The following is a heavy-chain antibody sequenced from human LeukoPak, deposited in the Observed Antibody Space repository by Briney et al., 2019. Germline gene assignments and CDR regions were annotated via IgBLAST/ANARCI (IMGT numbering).Heavy chain of an antibody. CDR3: ARDVMKDPSVVVTSGDAFDI. CDR1: GYTFTDYA. Sequence: GASVKVSCKASGYTFTDYAMNWVRQAPGQGLEWMGWINTNTGNPTYAQGFTGRFVFSLDTSVSTAYLQISSLKAEDTAVYYCARDVMKDPSVVVTSGDAFDIWGQGTMVTVSS. CDR2: INTNTGNP. V-gene: IGHV7-4-1*02. D-gene: IGHD2-21*02. J-gene: IGHJ3*02.